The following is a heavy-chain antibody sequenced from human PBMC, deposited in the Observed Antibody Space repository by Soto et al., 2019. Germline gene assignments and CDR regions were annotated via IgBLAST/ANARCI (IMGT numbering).Heavy chain of an antibody. CDR1: GGTFSSYT. Sequence: QVQLVQSGAEVKKPGSSVKVSCKASGGTFSSYTISWVRQAPGQGLEWMGRIIPILGIANYAQKFQGRVTITADKSTSTAYMELSSLRSEDTAVYYCASLTPISSSWFAYWGQGTLVTVS. J-gene: IGHJ4*02. CDR2: IIPILGIA. CDR3: ASLTPISSSWFAY. D-gene: IGHD6-13*01. V-gene: IGHV1-69*02.